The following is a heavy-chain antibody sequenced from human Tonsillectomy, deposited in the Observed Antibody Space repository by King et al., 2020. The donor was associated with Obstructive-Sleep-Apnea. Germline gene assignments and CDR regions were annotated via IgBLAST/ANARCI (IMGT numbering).Heavy chain of an antibody. CDR1: GYTFTSYT. CDR2: ISVYNGNT. J-gene: IGHJ5*02. Sequence: QLVQSGGEVNKPGASVRVSCKASGYTFTSYTISWVRHAPGQGLEWMGWISVYNGNTHYAQKLQGRVTMTTDTCTSTTYMELSGLRSDDTAVYDCAREVGDCSSTSCYQWFDPWGQGTLVTVSS. D-gene: IGHD2-2*01. V-gene: IGHV1-18*04. CDR3: AREVGDCSSTSCYQWFDP.